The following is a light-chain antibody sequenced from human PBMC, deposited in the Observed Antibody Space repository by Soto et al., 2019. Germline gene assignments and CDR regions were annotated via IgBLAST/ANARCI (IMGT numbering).Light chain of an antibody. J-gene: IGKJ3*01. CDR1: QDISNY. Sequence: DIQMTQSPSSLSASVGDRVTITCQASQDISNYLNWYQQKPGKAPKLLVYDASNLETGVPSRFSGSGSGTDFTFTISSLQPEDIATYYCPQYDNLPPFTFGPGTKVDI. V-gene: IGKV1-33*01. CDR2: DAS. CDR3: PQYDNLPPFT.